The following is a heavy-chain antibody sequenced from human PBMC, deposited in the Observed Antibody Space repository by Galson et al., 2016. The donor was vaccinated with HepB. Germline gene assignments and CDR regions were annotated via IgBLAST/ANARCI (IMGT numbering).Heavy chain of an antibody. V-gene: IGHV6-1*01. CDR2: TYYRSKWYN. D-gene: IGHD5-12*01. CDR3: AREWQSGFTYWYFDL. CDR1: GDSVSSNSAA. J-gene: IGHJ2*01. Sequence: CAISGDSVSSNSAAWNWIRQSPSRGLEWRGRTYYRSKWYNDYAGSVKRRISINPDTAKNQFTLQLTPVTLEDTAVYYCAREWQSGFTYWYFDLCGRHPGHCLL.